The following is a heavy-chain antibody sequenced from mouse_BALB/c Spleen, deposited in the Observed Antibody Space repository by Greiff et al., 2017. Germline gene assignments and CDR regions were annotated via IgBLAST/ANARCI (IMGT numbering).Heavy chain of an antibody. CDR3: ARDYYGSSSYFDY. Sequence: EVQVVESGGGLVQPGGSLKLSCAASGFTFSSYGMSWVRQTPDKRLELVATINSNGGSTYYPDSVKGRFTISRDNAKNTLYLQMSSLKSEDTAMYYCARDYYGSSSYFDYWGQGTTLTVSS. V-gene: IGHV5-6-3*01. CDR1: GFTFSSYG. D-gene: IGHD1-1*01. J-gene: IGHJ2*01. CDR2: INSNGGST.